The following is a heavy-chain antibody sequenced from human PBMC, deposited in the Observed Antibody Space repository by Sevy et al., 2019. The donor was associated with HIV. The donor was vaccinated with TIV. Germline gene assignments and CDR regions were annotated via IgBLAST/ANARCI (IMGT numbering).Heavy chain of an antibody. Sequence: SETLSLTCTVSGGSISSYYWSWIRQPPGKGLGWIGYIYYTGSTNYNPSLKSRVTISVDTSKNQFSLKLSSVTAADTAVYYCARQGYIWNYPYFDYWGQGTLVTVSS. V-gene: IGHV4-59*08. CDR3: ARQGYIWNYPYFDY. CDR2: IYYTGST. J-gene: IGHJ4*02. D-gene: IGHD1-7*01. CDR1: GGSISSYY.